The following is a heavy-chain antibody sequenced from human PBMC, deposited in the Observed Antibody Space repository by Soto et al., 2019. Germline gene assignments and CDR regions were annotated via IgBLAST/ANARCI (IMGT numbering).Heavy chain of an antibody. CDR2: ISHLENT. CDR3: ARGGGYDPFDY. CDR1: GASISYGGFS. J-gene: IGHJ4*02. D-gene: IGHD5-12*01. V-gene: IGHV4-30-2*06. Sequence: SETLSLTCTVSGASISYGGFSWSWIRQSPGKGLEWIGYISHLENTYLHPSFKSRLTMSIDRTRNQFSLKLSSVTAADMAVYYCARGGGYDPFDYWGQGVLVTVSS.